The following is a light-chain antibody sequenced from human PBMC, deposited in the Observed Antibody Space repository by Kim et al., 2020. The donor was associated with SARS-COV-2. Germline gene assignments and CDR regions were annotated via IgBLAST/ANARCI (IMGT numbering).Light chain of an antibody. V-gene: IGKV3-20*01. CDR2: DAS. CDR3: QQSSYSPLT. Sequence: SPGERATLSCSASQSVTNNYVAWFQQKPGQTPRLLSHDASIRATGIPDRFSGSVSGTDFTLTISRLEPEDFAVYYCQQSSYSPLTFVGGTKVDIK. CDR1: QSVTNNY. J-gene: IGKJ4*01.